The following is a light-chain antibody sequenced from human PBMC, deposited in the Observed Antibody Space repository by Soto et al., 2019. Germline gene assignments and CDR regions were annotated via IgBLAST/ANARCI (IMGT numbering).Light chain of an antibody. V-gene: IGKV1-6*01. Sequence: IRMTQYQSSLSASVGDRVTITCRASQGIRNDLGWYQKKPGKAPKLMIYAASSLQSGVPSRLRGSGSGTDLTLTISRLQTEDFATYYCLQSYSNTWTFGHGTKVDIK. J-gene: IGKJ1*01. CDR2: AAS. CDR1: QGIRND. CDR3: LQSYSNTWT.